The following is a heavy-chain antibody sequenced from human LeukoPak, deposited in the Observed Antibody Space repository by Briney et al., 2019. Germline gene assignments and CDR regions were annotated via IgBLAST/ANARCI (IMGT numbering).Heavy chain of an antibody. Sequence: LPGGSLRLSCAASGFTFSSYAMHWVRQAPGKGLEWVAVISYDGSNKYYADSVKGRFTISRDNSKNTLYLQMNSLRAEDTAVYYCARAPADGYGWEFLFDYWGQGTLVTVSS. CDR2: ISYDGSNK. CDR3: ARAPADGYGWEFLFDY. V-gene: IGHV3-30-3*01. J-gene: IGHJ4*02. D-gene: IGHD5-24*01. CDR1: GFTFSSYA.